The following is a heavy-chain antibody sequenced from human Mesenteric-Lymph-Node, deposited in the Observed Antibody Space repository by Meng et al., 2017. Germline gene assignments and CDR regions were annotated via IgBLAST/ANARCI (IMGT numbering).Heavy chain of an antibody. D-gene: IGHD3-9*01. CDR2: IYHSGST. CDR1: GGSISSSNW. CDR3: ARSILTGYSPYYFDY. Sequence: SETLSLTCAVSGGSISSSNWWSWVRQPPGKGLEWIGEIYHSGSTNYNPSLKSRVTISVDKSKNQFSLKLSSVTAADTAVYYCARSILTGYSPYYFDYWGQGTLVTVSS. J-gene: IGHJ4*02. V-gene: IGHV4-4*02.